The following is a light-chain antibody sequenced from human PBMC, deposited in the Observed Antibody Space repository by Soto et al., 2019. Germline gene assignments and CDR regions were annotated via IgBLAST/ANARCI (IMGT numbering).Light chain of an antibody. CDR3: QQYNNWPF. CDR1: QSVSSN. Sequence: EIVMTQSPATLSVSPGERATLSCRASQSVSSNLAWYQQKPGQAPRLLIYGASTRAPGIPARFSGSGSGTEFTLTINNLQSEDFAVYYCQQYNNWPFFGGGTKVEIK. CDR2: GAS. J-gene: IGKJ4*01. V-gene: IGKV3-15*01.